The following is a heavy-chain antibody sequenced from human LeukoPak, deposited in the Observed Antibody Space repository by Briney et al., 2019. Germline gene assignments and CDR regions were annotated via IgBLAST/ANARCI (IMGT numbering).Heavy chain of an antibody. CDR1: GXSISSYY. J-gene: IGHJ4*02. CDR3: ARHSSSWNPPDY. V-gene: IGHV4-59*08. Sequence: SETLSLTCTVSGXSISSYYGSWIRQPPGEGLEWIGYIYYSGNTNYNPSLKSRVTISVDTSKNQFSLRLSSVTAADTAVYYCARHSSSWNPPDYWGQGTLVTVSS. CDR2: IYYSGNT. D-gene: IGHD6-13*01.